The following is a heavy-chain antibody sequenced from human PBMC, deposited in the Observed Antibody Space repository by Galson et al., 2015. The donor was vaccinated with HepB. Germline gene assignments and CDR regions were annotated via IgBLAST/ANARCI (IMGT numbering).Heavy chain of an antibody. CDR2: INHSGST. V-gene: IGHV4-34*01. CDR1: GGSFSGYY. D-gene: IGHD3-16*01. J-gene: IGHJ4*02. Sequence: ETLSLTCAVYGGSFSGYYWSWIRQPPGKGLEWIGEINHSGSTNYNPSLKSRVTISVDTSKNQFSLKLSSVTAADTAVYYCARTWGWGSYYFDYWGQGTLVTVSS. CDR3: ARTWGWGSYYFDY.